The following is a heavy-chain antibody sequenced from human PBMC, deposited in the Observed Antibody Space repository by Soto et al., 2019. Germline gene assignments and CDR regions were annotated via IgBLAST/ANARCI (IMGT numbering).Heavy chain of an antibody. CDR1: GGTFSSYA. V-gene: IGHV1-69*06. J-gene: IGHJ6*02. CDR2: IIPIFGTA. D-gene: IGHD3-10*01. Sequence: SVKVSCKASGGTFSSYAISWVRQAPGQGLEWMGGIIPIFGTANYAQKFQGRVTITADKSTSTAYMELSSLRSEDTAVYYCARNYYYQRDYYYGMDVWGQGTTVTVSS. CDR3: ARNYYYQRDYYYGMDV.